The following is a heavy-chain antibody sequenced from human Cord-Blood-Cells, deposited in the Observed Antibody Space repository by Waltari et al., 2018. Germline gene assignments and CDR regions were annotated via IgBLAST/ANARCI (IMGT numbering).Heavy chain of an antibody. V-gene: IGHV1-24*01. CDR3: ATDRGEGYGYAFDI. Sequence: QVQLVQSGAEVKKSGASVKVACLVSGYTLTDLSMHWVRQAPGKGLEWMGGFDPEDGETIYAQKFQGRVTMTEDTSTDTAYMELSSLRSEDTAVYYCATDRGEGYGYAFDIWGQGTMVTVSS. D-gene: IGHD5-18*01. CDR1: GYTLTDLS. J-gene: IGHJ3*02. CDR2: FDPEDGET.